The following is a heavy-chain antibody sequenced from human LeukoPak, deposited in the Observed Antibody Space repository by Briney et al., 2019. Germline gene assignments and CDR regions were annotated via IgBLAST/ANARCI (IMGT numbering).Heavy chain of an antibody. J-gene: IGHJ3*02. CDR1: GFTFSSYS. D-gene: IGHD2-15*01. Sequence: GGSLRLSCAASGFTFSSYSMNWVRQAPGKGLEWVSAISGSGGSTYYADSVKGRFTISRDNSKNTLYLQMNSLRAEDTAVYYCAKTPVVVVAADDAFDIWGQGTMVTVSS. CDR3: AKTPVVVVAADDAFDI. CDR2: ISGSGGST. V-gene: IGHV3-23*01.